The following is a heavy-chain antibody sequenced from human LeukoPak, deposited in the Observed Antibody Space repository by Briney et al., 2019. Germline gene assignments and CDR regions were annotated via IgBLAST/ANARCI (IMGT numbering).Heavy chain of an antibody. Sequence: PSETLSLTCTVSGGSISNYYWSWIRQPPGKGLEWIGYIYQSGSTDYNPSLKSRVTISVDTSKNQFSLKLSSVTAADTAVYYCARGSFGVVTHLPYYFDYWGQGTLVTVSS. CDR3: ARGSFGVVTHLPYYFDY. V-gene: IGHV4-59*01. D-gene: IGHD3-3*01. J-gene: IGHJ4*02. CDR1: GGSISNYY. CDR2: IYQSGST.